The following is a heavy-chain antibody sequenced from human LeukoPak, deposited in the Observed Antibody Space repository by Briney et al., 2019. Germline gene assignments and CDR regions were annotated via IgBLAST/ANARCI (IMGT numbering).Heavy chain of an antibody. J-gene: IGHJ3*02. V-gene: IGHV3-9*01. D-gene: IGHD3-10*01. CDR2: ISWNSGSI. Sequence: HPGRSLRLSCAASGFTFNDYAMHWVRQAPGKGLEWVSGISWNSGSIGYADSVKGRLTIARDNAKNSLFLQMNSLRAEDTAVYYCARGDYYGSGSYYHDAFDIWGQGTMVTVFS. CDR1: GFTFNDYA. CDR3: ARGDYYGSGSYYHDAFDI.